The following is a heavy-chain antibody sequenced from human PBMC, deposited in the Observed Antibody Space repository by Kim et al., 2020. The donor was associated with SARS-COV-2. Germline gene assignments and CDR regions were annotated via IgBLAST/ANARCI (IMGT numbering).Heavy chain of an antibody. Sequence: VKGRFTMSRDNSKNTLQLQMNSLRAEDTAGYYCAKDRSGEHSTASYGGFDYWGQGNLVTVSS. D-gene: IGHD3-10*01. J-gene: IGHJ4*02. CDR3: AKDRSGEHSTASYGGFDY. V-gene: IGHV3-30*02.